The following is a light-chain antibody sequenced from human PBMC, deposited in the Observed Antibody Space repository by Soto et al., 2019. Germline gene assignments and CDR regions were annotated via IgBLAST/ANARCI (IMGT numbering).Light chain of an antibody. CDR3: QQYYNWPQT. CDR1: QSIGGN. J-gene: IGKJ2*01. V-gene: IGKV3-15*01. Sequence: EIVMTQSPATLSVSPGERATLSSRASQSIGGNLAWYQQKPGQGPRLLIYGASTRATGIPARFSGGGSGTEFTLTISSLQSEDFAVYYCQQYYNWPQTFGQGTKLEIK. CDR2: GAS.